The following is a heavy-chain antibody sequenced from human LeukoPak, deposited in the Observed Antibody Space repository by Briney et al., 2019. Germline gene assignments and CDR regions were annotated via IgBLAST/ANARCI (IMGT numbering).Heavy chain of an antibody. CDR1: GFTFSSYE. CDR3: ARDSRDIVVVVAATTYYYYYMGV. J-gene: IGHJ6*03. CDR2: IXSXXXXX. D-gene: IGHD2-15*01. V-gene: IGHV3-48*03. Sequence: GGSLRLSCAASGFTFSSYEMNWVXQAPXKXXXXXXXIXSXXXXXYYADSVKGRFTISRDNAKNSLYLQMNSLRAEDTAVYYCARDSRDIVVVVAATTYYYYYMGVWGKGTTVTVSS.